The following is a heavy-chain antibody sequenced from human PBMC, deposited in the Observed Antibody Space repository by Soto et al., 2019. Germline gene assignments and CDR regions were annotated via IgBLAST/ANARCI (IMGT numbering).Heavy chain of an antibody. CDR3: AKDIYNYGSRFDF. V-gene: IGHV3-23*01. CDR2: IRGDDANT. CDR1: GFTFSSSA. J-gene: IGHJ4*02. D-gene: IGHD5-18*01. Sequence: GGSLRLSCAASGFTFSSSAMTWVRQAPGKGLEWVSTIRGDDANTYYADSVKGRFTISRDNSKTTLYLQMNSLRAEDTAVYYCAKDIYNYGSRFDFWGQGTLVTVSS.